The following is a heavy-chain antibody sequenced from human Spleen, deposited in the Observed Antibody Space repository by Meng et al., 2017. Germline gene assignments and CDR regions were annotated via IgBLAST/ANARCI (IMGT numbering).Heavy chain of an antibody. J-gene: IGHJ4*02. CDR3: VRRAMADLDD. D-gene: IGHD6-19*01. CDR2: INAVFGTT. CDR1: GGIFSNYV. V-gene: IGHV1-69*13. Sequence: SVKVSCKALGGIFSNYVIGWVRQAPGQGLEWMGGINAVFGTTNYAQKFQDRVTITSDESTSTVYMELTRLTSEDTAVYYCVRRAMADLDDWGQGTLVTVSS.